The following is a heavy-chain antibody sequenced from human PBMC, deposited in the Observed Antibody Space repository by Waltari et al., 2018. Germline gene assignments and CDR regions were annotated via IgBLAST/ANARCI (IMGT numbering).Heavy chain of an antibody. V-gene: IGHV1-58*01. J-gene: IGHJ4*02. D-gene: IGHD3-22*01. Sequence: QMQLVQSGPEVKKPGTSVKVSCKASGFTFTSSAVQWVRQARGQRLEWIGWIVVGSGNTNYAKRFQEGVTITRDMSTSTTYMELSSLRSEDTAVYYCAADLYYDSSGPDAGYFDYWGQGTLVTVSS. CDR3: AADLYYDSSGPDAGYFDY. CDR2: IVVGSGNT. CDR1: GFTFTSSA.